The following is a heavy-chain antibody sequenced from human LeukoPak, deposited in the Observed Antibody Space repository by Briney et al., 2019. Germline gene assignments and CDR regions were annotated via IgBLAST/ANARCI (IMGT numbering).Heavy chain of an antibody. CDR2: IYYSGST. CDR3: ARAPSEGYNFVKFDY. D-gene: IGHD5-24*01. J-gene: IGHJ4*02. Sequence: NASETLSLTCTVSGGSISSYYWSWVRQPPGKGLEWIGYIYYSGSTNYNPSLKSRVTISVDTSKNQFSLKLSSVTAADTAVYYCARAPSEGYNFVKFDYWGQGTLVTVSS. V-gene: IGHV4-59*01. CDR1: GGSISSYY.